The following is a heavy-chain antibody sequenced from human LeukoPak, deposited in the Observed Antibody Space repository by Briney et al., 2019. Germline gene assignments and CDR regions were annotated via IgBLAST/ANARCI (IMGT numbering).Heavy chain of an antibody. Sequence: GPTLVNATQTLTLTCTVSGFGLGTGGGGVSWMRQPPGKALEWLSLIYWNNDKRYSPSLKSRPTITTHPSKNQVLLTMTNMDPVAPATYYCAPRRFYDYVWGSYPFNWFDPWGQGTLVTVSS. J-gene: IGHJ5*02. CDR3: APRRFYDYVWGSYPFNWFDP. D-gene: IGHD3-16*01. V-gene: IGHV2-5*01. CDR2: IYWNNDK. CDR1: GFGLGTGGGG.